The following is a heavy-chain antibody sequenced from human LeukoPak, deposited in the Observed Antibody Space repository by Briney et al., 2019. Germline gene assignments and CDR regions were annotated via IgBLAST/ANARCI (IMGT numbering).Heavy chain of an antibody. V-gene: IGHV4-39*01. CDR1: GGSISSSRNY. D-gene: IGHD4-11*01. CDR3: ARQGSNWYFEYFQH. CDR2: IHYSGST. Sequence: SETLSLTRTVSGGSISSSRNYWGWIRQPPGKRLEWIGSIHYSGSTYYSPSLKSRVTISVDMSKNQFSLKLTSVTAADTAVYYCARQGSNWYFEYFQHWGQGTLVTVSS. J-gene: IGHJ1*01.